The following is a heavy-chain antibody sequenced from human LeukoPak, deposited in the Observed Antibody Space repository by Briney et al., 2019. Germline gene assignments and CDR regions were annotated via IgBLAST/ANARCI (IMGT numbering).Heavy chain of an antibody. CDR1: GFTFSSYV. J-gene: IGHJ4*02. Sequence: GGSLRLSCAASGFTFSSYVMSWVRQAPGKGLEWVSVISGGGGSTDYADSVKGRFTISKDISKNTLYLQMNSLRAEDTAVYYCAKGNTSSWYIPFDYWGQGTLVTVSP. V-gene: IGHV3-23*01. D-gene: IGHD6-13*01. CDR3: AKGNTSSWYIPFDY. CDR2: ISGGGGST.